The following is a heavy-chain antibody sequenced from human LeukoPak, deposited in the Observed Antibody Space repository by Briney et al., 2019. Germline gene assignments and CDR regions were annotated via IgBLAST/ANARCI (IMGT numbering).Heavy chain of an antibody. CDR2: LYYSGNI. J-gene: IGHJ4*02. D-gene: IGHD4-17*01. V-gene: IGHV4-59*08. CDR3: ARHDHYAFDY. Sequence: SETLSLTCTVSGGSISSYYWSWIRQPPGKGLEWIGCLYYSGNIDYNPSLKSRVTISVDTSKNQFPLRLTSVTAADTAVYYCARHDHYAFDYWGQGTLVTVSS. CDR1: GGSISSYY.